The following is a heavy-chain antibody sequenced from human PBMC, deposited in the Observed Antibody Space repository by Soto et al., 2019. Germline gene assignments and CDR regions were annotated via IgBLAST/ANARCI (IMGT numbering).Heavy chain of an antibody. V-gene: IGHV4-59*01. Sequence: SETLSLTCTVSGGSISSYYWSWIRQPPGKGLEWIGYIYYSGSTNYNPSLKSRVTISVETSKNQFSLKLSSVTAADTAVYYCARDGAGDWFDPWGQGTLVTVSS. D-gene: IGHD7-27*01. CDR3: ARDGAGDWFDP. CDR1: GGSISSYY. CDR2: IYYSGST. J-gene: IGHJ5*02.